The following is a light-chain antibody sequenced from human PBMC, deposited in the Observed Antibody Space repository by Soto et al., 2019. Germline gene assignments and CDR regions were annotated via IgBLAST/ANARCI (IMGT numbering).Light chain of an antibody. CDR3: QQDNNWPGA. Sequence: EIVMTQSPAILSVSPGERATLSCRASQSVSTNLAWYQQTPGQAPRLLIYGASTRATGIPARFSGSGSGTEFTLTITSLQSEDFAVYYCQQDNNWPGAFGQGTKVEIK. CDR1: QSVSTN. J-gene: IGKJ1*01. CDR2: GAS. V-gene: IGKV3-15*01.